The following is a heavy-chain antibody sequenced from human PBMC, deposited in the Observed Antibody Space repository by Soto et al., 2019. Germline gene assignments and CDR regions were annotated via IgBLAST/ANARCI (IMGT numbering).Heavy chain of an antibody. CDR1: GYTFTGYY. J-gene: IGHJ4*02. CDR3: ARDHCSGGSCYFDY. Sequence: ASVKVSCKASGYTFTGYYIHWVRQAPGQGLEWMGWINPNSGGTNYAQKFQGWVTMTRDTSISTAYMELSRLRSDDTAVYYCARDHCSGGSCYFDYWGQGTLVTVSS. D-gene: IGHD2-15*01. CDR2: INPNSGGT. V-gene: IGHV1-2*04.